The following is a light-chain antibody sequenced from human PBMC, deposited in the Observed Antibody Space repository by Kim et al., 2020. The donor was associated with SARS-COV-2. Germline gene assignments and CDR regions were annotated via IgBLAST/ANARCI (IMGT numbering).Light chain of an antibody. CDR3: SSYTSSSTVI. J-gene: IGLJ2*01. CDR2: DLR. V-gene: IGLV2-14*03. CDR1: SSDVGSYNY. Sequence: GQWITISCTGTSSDVGSYNYVSWYQQHPGKAPHLLIDDLRNRPSGVSNRFSGSKSGNTASLTISGLQAEDEADYYCSSYTSSSTVIFGGGTQLTVL.